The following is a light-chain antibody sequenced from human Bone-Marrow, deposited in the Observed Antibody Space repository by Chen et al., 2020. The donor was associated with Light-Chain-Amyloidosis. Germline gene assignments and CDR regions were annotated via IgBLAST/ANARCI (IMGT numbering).Light chain of an antibody. CDR2: DDS. CDR3: QVWDRSSDRPV. CDR1: HIGSTS. J-gene: IGLJ3*02. V-gene: IGLV3-21*02. Sequence: SYVLTQPSSVSGAPGQTATIACGGKHIGSTSVQWYQQTPGQAPRLVVYDDSDRPSGIPERLSGSNYGKPPTLPNSGVEAGDEADYYCQVWDRSSDRPVFGGGTKLTVL.